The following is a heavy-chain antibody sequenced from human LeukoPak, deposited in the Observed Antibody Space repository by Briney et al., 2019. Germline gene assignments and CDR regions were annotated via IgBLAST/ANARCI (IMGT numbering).Heavy chain of an antibody. J-gene: IGHJ4*02. Sequence: GGSLRLSCAASGFTFSSYSMNWVRQAPGKGLEWVSYISSSSSTIYYADSVKGRFTISRDNAKNSLYLQMNSLRAEDTAVYYCASEYYYDSSGYYVGDYWGQGTLVTVSS. CDR1: GFTFSSYS. CDR3: ASEYYYDSSGYYVGDY. D-gene: IGHD3-22*01. V-gene: IGHV3-48*04. CDR2: ISSSSSTI.